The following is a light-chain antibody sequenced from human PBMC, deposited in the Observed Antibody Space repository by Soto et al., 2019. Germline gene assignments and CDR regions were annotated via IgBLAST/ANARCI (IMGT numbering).Light chain of an antibody. V-gene: IGKV3-20*01. Sequence: EIVLTQSPGTLSLSPGERATLSCRAGQSVSSTYLAWYQQKPGQAPRLLIYGASSRATGIPDRFSGSGYGTDFTLTISRLEPEDFAVYYCQQYGSSSLTFGGGTKVEIK. CDR3: QQYGSSSLT. CDR2: GAS. J-gene: IGKJ4*01. CDR1: QSVSSTY.